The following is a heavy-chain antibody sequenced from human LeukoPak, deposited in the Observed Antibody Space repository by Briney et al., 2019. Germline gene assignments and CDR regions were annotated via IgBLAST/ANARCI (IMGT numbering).Heavy chain of an antibody. CDR1: GGSFSGYY. V-gene: IGHV4-34*01. D-gene: IGHD3-16*02. CDR3: ARGRFYVWGSYRYLDYFDY. J-gene: IGHJ4*02. CDR2: INHSGST. Sequence: SETLSLTCAVYGGSFSGYYWSWIRQPPGKRLEWIGEINHSGSTNYNPSLKSRVTISVDTSKNQFSLKLSSVTAADTAVYYCARGRFYVWGSYRYLDYFDYWGQGTLVTVSS.